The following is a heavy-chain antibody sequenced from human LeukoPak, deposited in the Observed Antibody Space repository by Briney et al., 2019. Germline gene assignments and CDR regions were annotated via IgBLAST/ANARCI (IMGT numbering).Heavy chain of an antibody. CDR2: INSDGSST. CDR3: AKGGNTAMVTTYFDY. CDR1: GFTFSSYW. V-gene: IGHV3-74*01. D-gene: IGHD5-18*01. Sequence: GGSLRLSCAASGFTFSSYWMHWVRQAPGKGLVWVSRINSDGSSTSYADSVKGRFTISRDNAKNTLYLQMNSLRAEDTAVYYCAKGGNTAMVTTYFDYWGQGTLVTVSS. J-gene: IGHJ4*02.